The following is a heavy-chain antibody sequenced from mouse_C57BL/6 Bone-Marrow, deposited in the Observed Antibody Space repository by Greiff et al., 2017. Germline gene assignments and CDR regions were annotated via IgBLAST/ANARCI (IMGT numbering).Heavy chain of an antibody. J-gene: IGHJ4*01. D-gene: IGHD2-3*01. CDR3: TREIYDGYYVYAMDY. Sequence: EVQVVESGEGLVKPGGSLKLSCAASGFTFSSYAMSWVRQTPEKKLEWVAYISSGGDYIYYADTVKGRFTISRDNARNTLYLQMSSLKSEDTAMYYCTREIYDGYYVYAMDYWGQGTSVTVSS. CDR2: ISSGGDYI. V-gene: IGHV5-9-1*02. CDR1: GFTFSSYA.